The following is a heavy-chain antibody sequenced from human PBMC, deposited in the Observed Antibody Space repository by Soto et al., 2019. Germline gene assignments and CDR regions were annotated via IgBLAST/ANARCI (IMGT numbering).Heavy chain of an antibody. J-gene: IGHJ6*02. CDR2: IIPIFGTA. V-gene: IGHV1-69*13. CDR1: GGTFSSYA. CDR3: ASSDSSGYYRYYYYYGMDV. D-gene: IGHD3-22*01. Sequence: SVKVSCKASGGTFSSYAISWVRQAPGQGLEWMGGIIPIFGTANYAQKFQGRVTITADESTSTAYMELSSLRSEDTAVYYCASSDSSGYYRYYYYYGMDVWGQGTTVTVS.